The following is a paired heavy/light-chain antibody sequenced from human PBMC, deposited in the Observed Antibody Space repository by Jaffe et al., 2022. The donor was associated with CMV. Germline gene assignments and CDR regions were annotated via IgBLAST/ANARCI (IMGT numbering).Light chain of an antibody. CDR3: QQYNSYSG. V-gene: IGKV1-5*03. J-gene: IGKJ2*03. CDR1: QSISSW. Sequence: DIQMTQSPSTLSASVGDRVTITCRASQSISSWLAWYQQKPGKAPKLLIYKASSLESGVPSRFSGSGSGTEFTLTISSLQPDDFATYYCQQYNSYSGFGQGTKLEIK. CDR2: KAS.
Heavy chain of an antibody. CDR2: INAGNGNT. Sequence: QVQLVQSGAEVKKPGASVKVSCKASGYTFTSYAMHWVRQAPGQRLEWMGWINAGNGNTKYSQKFQGRVTITRDTSASTAYMELSSLRSEDTAVYYCAREGRPDYYDSSGYYAYWGQGTLVTVSS. J-gene: IGHJ4*02. D-gene: IGHD3-22*01. CDR3: AREGRPDYYDSSGYYAY. V-gene: IGHV1-3*01. CDR1: GYTFTSYA.